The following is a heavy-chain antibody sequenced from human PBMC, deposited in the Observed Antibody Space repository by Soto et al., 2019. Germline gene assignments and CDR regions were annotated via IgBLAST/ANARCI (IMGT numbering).Heavy chain of an antibody. J-gene: IGHJ6*03. Sequence: GGSLRLSCAASGFTFSSYAMSWVRQAPGKGLEWVSFISGSGGSTFYADSVKGRFTIFRDNSKDTLYLQMDSLRAEDAGLYYYAKGTRDYYCYYMDVWGKGTMVTVSS. CDR2: ISGSGGST. V-gene: IGHV3-23*01. CDR1: GFTFSSYA. D-gene: IGHD1-1*01. CDR3: AKGTRDYYCYYMDV.